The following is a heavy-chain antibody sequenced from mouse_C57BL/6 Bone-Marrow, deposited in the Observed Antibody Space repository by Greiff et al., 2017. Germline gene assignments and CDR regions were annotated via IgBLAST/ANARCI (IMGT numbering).Heavy chain of an antibody. V-gene: IGHV14-4*01. CDR2: IDPENGDT. Sequence: PLQQSGAELVRPGASVKLSCTASGFNIKDDYMHWVKQRPEQGLEWIGWIDPENGDTEYASKFQGKATITADTSSNTAYLQLSSLTSEDTAVYYCTTGSSYSFAYWGQGTLVTVSA. CDR3: TTGSSYSFAY. CDR1: GFNIKDDY. D-gene: IGHD1-1*01. J-gene: IGHJ3*01.